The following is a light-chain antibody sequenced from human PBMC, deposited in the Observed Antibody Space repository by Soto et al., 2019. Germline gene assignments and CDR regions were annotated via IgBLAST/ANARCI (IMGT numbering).Light chain of an antibody. CDR3: GTWDSSLSIFV. CDR2: END. J-gene: IGLJ1*01. CDR1: SSNIGNYY. V-gene: IGLV1-51*02. Sequence: QSVLTQPPSVSAAPGQKVTRSCSGCSSNIGNYYVSWHQQLPGTAPKLLIYENDKRPSGIPDRFSGSKSGTSATLGITGLQTGDEADYYGGTWDSSLSIFVFGTGPKVTVL.